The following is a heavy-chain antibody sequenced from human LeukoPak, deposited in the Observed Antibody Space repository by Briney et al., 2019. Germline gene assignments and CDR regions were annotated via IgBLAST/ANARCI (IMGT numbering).Heavy chain of an antibody. V-gene: IGHV3-33*08. J-gene: IGHJ4*02. CDR3: ARDPHELRYFDWLFDY. D-gene: IGHD3-9*01. CDR2: IWYDGSNK. Sequence: PGGSLRLSCAASGFTVSSYGMHWVRQAPGKGLEWVAVIWYDGSNKYYADSVKGRFTISRDNSKNTLYLQMNSLRAEDTAVYYCARDPHELRYFDWLFDYWGQGTLVTVSS. CDR1: GFTVSSYG.